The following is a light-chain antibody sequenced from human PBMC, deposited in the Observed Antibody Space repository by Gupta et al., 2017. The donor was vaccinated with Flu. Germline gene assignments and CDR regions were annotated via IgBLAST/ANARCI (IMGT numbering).Light chain of an antibody. J-gene: IGKJ2*01. V-gene: IGKV3-11*01. Sequence: EIVLTQSPATLSLSPGERATLFCRASQSVSTYLAWYQHKPGQAPRLLIYGASNRATGIPARFSGSGSGTDFTLTISSLEPEDFAFYYCQKRSNWPPYTFGQGTRLEIK. CDR1: QSVSTY. CDR2: GAS. CDR3: QKRSNWPPYT.